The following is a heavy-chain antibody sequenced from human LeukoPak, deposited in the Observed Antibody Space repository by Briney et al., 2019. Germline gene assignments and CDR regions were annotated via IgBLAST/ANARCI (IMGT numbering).Heavy chain of an antibody. Sequence: SETLSLTCTVSGGSISSYYWSWIRQPPGKGLEWTGYIYYSGSTNYNPSLKSRVTISVDTSKNQFSLKLSSVTAADTAVYYCARDLVGADAFDIWGQGTMVTVSS. CDR2: IYYSGST. D-gene: IGHD1-26*01. CDR3: ARDLVGADAFDI. J-gene: IGHJ3*02. V-gene: IGHV4-59*01. CDR1: GGSISSYY.